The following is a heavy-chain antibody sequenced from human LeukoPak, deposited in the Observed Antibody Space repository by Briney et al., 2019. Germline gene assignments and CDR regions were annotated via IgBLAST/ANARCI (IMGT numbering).Heavy chain of an antibody. J-gene: IGHJ4*02. CDR2: VSYEGTIK. CDR1: GFAFSNFA. D-gene: IGHD3-22*01. CDR3: ARWGNYYDSSGYYYRVFDY. V-gene: IGHV3-30*14. Sequence: GGSPRLSCAASGFAFSNFAMHWVRQAPGRGLEWVAVVSYEGTIKYYADSAKGRFTISRDNSKNTLYLQMNSLRAEDTAVYYCARWGNYYDSSGYYYRVFDYWGQGTLVTVSS.